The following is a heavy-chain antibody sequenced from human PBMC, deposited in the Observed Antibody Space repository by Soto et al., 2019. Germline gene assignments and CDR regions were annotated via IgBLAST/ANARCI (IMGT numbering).Heavy chain of an antibody. V-gene: IGHV3-23*01. CDR1: GFSFSSYS. Sequence: PGGSLRLSCEASGFSFSSYSMNWVRQAPGKGLEWLSFISGTGISIYYADSVKGRSTISRDNSKNTLYLQMNSLRAEDTAVYYCAKRKGRFLEWLPDNWFDPWGQGTLVTVSS. CDR3: AKRKGRFLEWLPDNWFDP. CDR2: ISGTGISI. J-gene: IGHJ5*02. D-gene: IGHD3-3*01.